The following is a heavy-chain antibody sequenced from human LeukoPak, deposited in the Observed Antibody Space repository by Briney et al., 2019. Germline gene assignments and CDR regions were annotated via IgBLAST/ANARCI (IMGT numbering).Heavy chain of an antibody. J-gene: IGHJ1*01. Sequence: GGSLRLSCAASGFNFSSYWMSWVRQVPGKRLEWVANIEHDGGEKYYVDSVKGRFTISRDNAKSSVYLQMSSLRAEDTAVYYCARDRLWSQYWGQGTLVTVSS. D-gene: IGHD4/OR15-4a*01. CDR3: ARDRLWSQY. CDR2: IEHDGGEK. V-gene: IGHV3-7*01. CDR1: GFNFSSYW.